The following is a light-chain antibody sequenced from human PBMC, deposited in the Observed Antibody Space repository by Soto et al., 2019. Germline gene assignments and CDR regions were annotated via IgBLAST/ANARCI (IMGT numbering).Light chain of an antibody. Sequence: QSALTQPPSASGSPGQSVTISCTGTKSDIGVYDFVSWYQHHPGKAPRLIIYEVVQRPSGVPDRFSGSKSGTSASLAISGLQSEDEADYYCAAWDDSLNGRVVFGGGTKLTVL. J-gene: IGLJ2*01. CDR2: EVV. V-gene: IGLV2-8*01. CDR1: KSDIGVYDF. CDR3: AAWDDSLNGRVV.